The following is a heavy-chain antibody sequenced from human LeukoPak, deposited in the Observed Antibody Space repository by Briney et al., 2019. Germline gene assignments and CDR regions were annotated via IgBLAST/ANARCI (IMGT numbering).Heavy chain of an antibody. CDR2: ISGSGGST. CDR3: ARKGYSYGYRAFDI. V-gene: IGHV3-23*01. CDR1: GFTFSSYG. D-gene: IGHD5-18*01. Sequence: GGSLRLSCAASGFTFSSYGMSWVRQAPGKGLEWVSAISGSGGSTYYADSVKGRFTISRDNAKNSLYLQMNSLRAEDTAVYYCARKGYSYGYRAFDIWGQGTMVTVSS. J-gene: IGHJ3*02.